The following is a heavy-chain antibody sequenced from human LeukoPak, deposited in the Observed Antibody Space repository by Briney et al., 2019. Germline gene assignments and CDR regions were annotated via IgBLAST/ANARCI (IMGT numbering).Heavy chain of an antibody. D-gene: IGHD3-10*01. V-gene: IGHV4-61*01. CDR3: VRDRGGF. CDR1: GDSISSDNYY. CDR2: IHSSGST. J-gene: IGHJ4*02. Sequence: PSETLSLTCTVSGDSISSDNYYWGWIRQPPGKGLEWVGNIHSSGSTHYKSSLKSRMTISIDTSKNQVFLKLTSVTAADTAVYYCVRDRGGFWGQGTLVTVSS.